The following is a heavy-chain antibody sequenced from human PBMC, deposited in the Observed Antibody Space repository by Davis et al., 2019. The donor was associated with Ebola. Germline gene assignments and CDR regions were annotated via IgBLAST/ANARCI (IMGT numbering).Heavy chain of an antibody. D-gene: IGHD3-16*01. CDR1: GYTFTGYY. CDR3: AREGLGGGQRSFDY. J-gene: IGHJ4*02. CDR2: INPNSGGT. V-gene: IGHV1-2*02. Sequence: ASVKVSCKASGYTFTGYYMHWVRQAPGQGLEWMGWINPNSGGTNYAQKFQGRVTMTRDTSISTAHMELGRLRSDDTAVYYCAREGLGGGQRSFDYWGQGTLVTISS.